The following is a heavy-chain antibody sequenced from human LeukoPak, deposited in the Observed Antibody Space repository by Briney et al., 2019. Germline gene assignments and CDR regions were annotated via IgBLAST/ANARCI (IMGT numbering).Heavy chain of an antibody. Sequence: ASVKVSCKASGYTFTGYYMHWVRQAPGQGLEWMGWINPNSGGTNYAQKFQGRVTMTRDMSTSTVYMELSSLRSEDTAVYYCARTDSSGWGGFDYWGQGTLVTVSS. CDR3: ARTDSSGWGGFDY. CDR1: GYTFTGYY. V-gene: IGHV1-2*02. D-gene: IGHD6-19*01. CDR2: INPNSGGT. J-gene: IGHJ4*02.